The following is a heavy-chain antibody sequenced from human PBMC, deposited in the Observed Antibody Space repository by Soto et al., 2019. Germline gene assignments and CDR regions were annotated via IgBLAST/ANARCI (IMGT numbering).Heavy chain of an antibody. CDR2: IIPPFDIA. D-gene: IGHD5-18*01. Sequence: ASVKVSCKASGVSFSSYAISWVRQAPGQGLEWMGGIIPPFDIANYAQNFQGRVTITADESTSTAYMELSSLRSDDTAVYYCARQAKYSHTFRAPYYYFYYGMDVWGQGTTVTVSS. V-gene: IGHV1-69*13. CDR3: ARQAKYSHTFRAPYYYFYYGMDV. J-gene: IGHJ6*02. CDR1: GVSFSSYA.